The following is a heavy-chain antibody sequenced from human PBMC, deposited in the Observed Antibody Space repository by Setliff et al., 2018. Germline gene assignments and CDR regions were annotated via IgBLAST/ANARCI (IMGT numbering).Heavy chain of an antibody. V-gene: IGHV4-39*01. CDR2: VFYTGTT. D-gene: IGHD2-15*01. CDR1: GDSFKSDSFY. Sequence: PSETLSLTCTVSGDSFKSDSFYWGWIRQPPGKGLEWIGSVFYTGTTYYTPSLKRRATLSVDTSKNQFSLRLRFVTAADAAVYYCVRRPRTVVVEEDYWGQGILVTVSS. J-gene: IGHJ4*02. CDR3: VRRPRTVVVEEDY.